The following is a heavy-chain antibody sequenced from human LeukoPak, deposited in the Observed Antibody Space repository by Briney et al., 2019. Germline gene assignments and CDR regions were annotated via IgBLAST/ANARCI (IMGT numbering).Heavy chain of an antibody. D-gene: IGHD3-10*01. CDR2: TYYRSKLYN. CDR3: ARSKGMLFGFGELTVDYYYYMDV. CDR1: GDSVSSNSAA. V-gene: IGHV6-1*01. J-gene: IGHJ6*03. Sequence: SQTLSLTCAISGDSVSSNSAAWNWIRQSPSRGLEWLGRTYYRSKLYNDYAVSVKSRITINPDTSKNQFSLQLNSVTPEDTAVYYCARSKGMLFGFGELTVDYYYYMDVWGKGTTVTISS.